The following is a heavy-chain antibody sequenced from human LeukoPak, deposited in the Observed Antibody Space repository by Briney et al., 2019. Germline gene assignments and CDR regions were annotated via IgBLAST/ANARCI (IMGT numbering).Heavy chain of an antibody. CDR3: ARDLSPVVQASPMGY. V-gene: IGHV3-30*03. CDR2: ITYDGYYK. CDR1: GFTFTNYG. J-gene: IGHJ4*02. D-gene: IGHD4-23*01. Sequence: GGSLRLSCAASGFTFTNYGMHWVRQAPGKGLEWVAIITYDGYYKYYSDSVKGRFTISSDTSKNTLYLQMNSLRAEDTAVYYCARDLSPVVQASPMGYWGQGTPVTVSS.